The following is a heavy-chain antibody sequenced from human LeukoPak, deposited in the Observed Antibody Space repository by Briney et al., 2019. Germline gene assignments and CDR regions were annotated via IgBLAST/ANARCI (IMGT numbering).Heavy chain of an antibody. CDR2: ISAYNGNT. D-gene: IGHD2-21*01. J-gene: IGHJ4*02. CDR1: GYTFTSYG. Sequence: APVKVSCKASGYTFTSYGISWVRQAPGQGLEWMGWISAYNGNTNYAQKLQGRVTMTADTSTSTAYMELRSLRSDDTAVYYCARDSGFVVVIADPLFDYWGKGTLVTVSS. V-gene: IGHV1-18*01. CDR3: ARDSGFVVVIADPLFDY.